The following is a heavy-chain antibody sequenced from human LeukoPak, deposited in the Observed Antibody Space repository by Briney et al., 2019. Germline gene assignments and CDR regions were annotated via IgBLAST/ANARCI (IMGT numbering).Heavy chain of an antibody. CDR1: GFIFSTYA. J-gene: IGHJ4*02. CDR3: ARVIRAAPGKGYFDY. D-gene: IGHD6-13*01. Sequence: GGSLRLSCATSGFIFSTYALSWDRQAPGKGLEWASSISGSGGSTYHADSVKGRFTISRDSSKNTLYLQMNSLRAEDTAIYYCARVIRAAPGKGYFDYWGQGTLVTVSS. V-gene: IGHV3-23*01. CDR2: ISGSGGST.